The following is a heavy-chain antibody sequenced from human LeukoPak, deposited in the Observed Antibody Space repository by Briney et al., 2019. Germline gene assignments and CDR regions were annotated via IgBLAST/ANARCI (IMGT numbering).Heavy chain of an antibody. CDR3: ARDIRYCSGGSCYPAFDY. J-gene: IGHJ4*02. CDR1: GFTFSSYS. Sequence: GGSLRLSCAASGFTFSSYSMNWVRQAPGKGLEWVSYISSSGSTIYYADSVKGRFTISRDNAKNSLYLQMNSLRAEDTAVYYCARDIRYCSGGSCYPAFDYWGQGTLVTVSS. CDR2: ISSSGSTI. V-gene: IGHV3-48*04. D-gene: IGHD2-15*01.